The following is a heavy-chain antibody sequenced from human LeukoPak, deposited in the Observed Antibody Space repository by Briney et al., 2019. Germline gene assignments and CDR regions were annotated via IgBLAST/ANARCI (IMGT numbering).Heavy chain of an antibody. Sequence: PSQTLSLTCTVSGGSISSGGYYWSWIRQHPGKGLEWIGYIYYSGSTYYNPSLKSRVTISVDTSKNQFSLKLSSVTPEDTAVYYCARVSGDPSHFDYWGQGTLVTVSS. CDR3: ARVSGDPSHFDY. CDR1: GGSISSGGYY. V-gene: IGHV4-31*03. CDR2: IYYSGST. D-gene: IGHD2-21*01. J-gene: IGHJ4*02.